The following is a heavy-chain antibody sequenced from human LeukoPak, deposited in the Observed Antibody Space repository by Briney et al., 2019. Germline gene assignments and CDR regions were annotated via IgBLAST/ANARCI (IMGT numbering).Heavy chain of an antibody. D-gene: IGHD1-7*01. CDR1: GYTFSSYG. CDR2: ISTNIVKT. CDR3: ARGGELRWLFDD. V-gene: IGHV1-18*01. Sequence: GASVKVSCKASGYTFSSYGISWVRQAPGQGLEWMGWISTNIVKTNYAQKFQGRLTMTRDTYTKTAYMELKSLRFDDTAVYYCARGGELRWLFDDWGQGTLVTVSP. J-gene: IGHJ4*02.